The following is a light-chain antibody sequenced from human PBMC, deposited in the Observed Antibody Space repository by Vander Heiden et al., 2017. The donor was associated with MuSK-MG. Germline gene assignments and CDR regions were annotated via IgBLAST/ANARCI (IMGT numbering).Light chain of an antibody. CDR3: QQRRNWWT. Sequence: QKPGQAPRLLIYDASNRAIGIPARFSGSGSGTDFTLTSSSREPEDFAVYYCQQRRNWWTFGQGTKVEIK. CDR2: DAS. V-gene: IGKV3-11*01. J-gene: IGKJ1*01.